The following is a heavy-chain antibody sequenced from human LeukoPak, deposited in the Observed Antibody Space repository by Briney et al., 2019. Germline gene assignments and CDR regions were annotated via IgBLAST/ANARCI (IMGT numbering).Heavy chain of an antibody. J-gene: IGHJ4*02. Sequence: GGSLRLSRAASGFTFSRSWMSWVRQAPGKGLEWVANIKQVGSEKYYVDSVKGRFTISRDNAKNSLYLQMNILRAEDTAVYYCARTPNWGPPWGLFDYWGRGTLVTVSS. V-gene: IGHV3-7*01. CDR3: ARTPNWGPPWGLFDY. CDR1: GFTFSRSW. CDR2: IKQVGSEK. D-gene: IGHD7-27*01.